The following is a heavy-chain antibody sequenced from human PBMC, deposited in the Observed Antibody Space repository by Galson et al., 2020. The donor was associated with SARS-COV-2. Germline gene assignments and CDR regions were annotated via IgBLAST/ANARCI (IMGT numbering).Heavy chain of an antibody. CDR2: ISYDGSHK. CDR3: ARGPQVIPRPTTGYWFFDL. Sequence: GGSLRLSCDVSGFTFSSFAMHWVRQAPGKGLQWVAVISYDGSHKVYADSVQGRFSVSRDNSINTLYLQMNSLTTDDTSVYFCARGPQVIPRPTTGYWFFDLWGRGTPVTVSS. CDR1: GFTFSSFA. V-gene: IGHV3-30*04. J-gene: IGHJ2*01. D-gene: IGHD3-16*02.